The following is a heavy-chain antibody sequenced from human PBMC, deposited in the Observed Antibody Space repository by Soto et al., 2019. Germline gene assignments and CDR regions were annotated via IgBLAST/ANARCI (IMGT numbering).Heavy chain of an antibody. CDR3: PRTSYGDNVDY. V-gene: IGHV1-8*01. CDR1: GYTFTSYD. CDR2: MNPNSGNT. D-gene: IGHD4-17*01. Sequence: QVQLVQSGAEVKKPGASVKVSCKASGYTFTSYDINWVRQATGQGLEWMGWMNPNSGNTGYAQKFQGRVTMTMTTSISTAYIDLSSGRSEGTAVEYSPRTSYGDNVDYWGQGTLVTVSS. J-gene: IGHJ4*02.